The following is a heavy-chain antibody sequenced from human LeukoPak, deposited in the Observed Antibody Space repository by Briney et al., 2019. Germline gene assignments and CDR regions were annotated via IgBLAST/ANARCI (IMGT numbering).Heavy chain of an antibody. Sequence: GGSLRLSCTASGFTFGDYAMSWVRQAPGKGLEWVGFIRSKAYGGTTEYAASVKGRFTISRDDSKSIAYLQMNSLKTEDTAVYYCTRDCVAAGCNYYYGMDVWGQGTTVTVSS. CDR2: IRSKAYGGTT. V-gene: IGHV3-49*04. CDR1: GFTFGDYA. D-gene: IGHD6-13*01. J-gene: IGHJ6*02. CDR3: TRDCVAAGCNYYYGMDV.